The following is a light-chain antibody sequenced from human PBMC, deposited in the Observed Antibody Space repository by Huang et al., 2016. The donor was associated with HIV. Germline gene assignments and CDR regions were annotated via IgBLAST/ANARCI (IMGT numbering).Light chain of an antibody. CDR2: AAS. CDR3: QQYGTSPFT. Sequence: ESVLTQSPGTLSLSPGDRTTLSCRASQIVTSSQLAWYQQRRGQAPRLLIFAASSRATGMPNRFSGSGGVADFTLTIRRLEPEDFAVYYCQQYGTSPFTFGQGTKLEIK. CDR1: QIVTSSQ. V-gene: IGKV3-20*01. J-gene: IGKJ2*01.